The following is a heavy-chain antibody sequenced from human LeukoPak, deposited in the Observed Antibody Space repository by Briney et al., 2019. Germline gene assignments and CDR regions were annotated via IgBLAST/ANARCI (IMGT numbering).Heavy chain of an antibody. Sequence: PSETLSLTCTVSDGSISTYYWSWIRQPPGKGLEWTGYIYHSGSASYNPSLKSRVTISVDTSKNQFYLNVNSVTAADTAVYYCVRDNWQQVDRKWYYYGLDVWGQGTTVTVSS. J-gene: IGHJ6*02. CDR2: IYHSGSA. CDR3: VRDNWQQVDRKWYYYGLDV. D-gene: IGHD1-14*01. CDR1: DGSISTYY. V-gene: IGHV4-59*01.